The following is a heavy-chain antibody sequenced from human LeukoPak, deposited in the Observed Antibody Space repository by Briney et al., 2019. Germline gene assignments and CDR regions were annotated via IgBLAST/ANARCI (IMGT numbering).Heavy chain of an antibody. V-gene: IGHV1-69*13. Sequence: SVKVSCKASGGTFSSYAISWVRQAPGQGLEWMGGIIPIFGTANYAQKFQGRVTITADESTSTAYMELSSLRSEDTAVYYCARGATQSGGSWYLNYWGQGTLVTVSS. CDR1: GGTFSSYA. CDR2: IIPIFGTA. CDR3: ARGATQSGGSWYLNY. D-gene: IGHD6-13*01. J-gene: IGHJ4*02.